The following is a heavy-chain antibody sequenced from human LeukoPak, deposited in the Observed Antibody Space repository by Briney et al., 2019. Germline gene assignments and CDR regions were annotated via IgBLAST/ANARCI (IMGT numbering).Heavy chain of an antibody. CDR2: INHSGST. J-gene: IGHJ5*02. Sequence: SETLSLTCAVYGGSFSGYYWSWIRQPPGKGLEWIGEINHSGSTNYNPSLKSRVTISLDTTKNQFSLKLSSVTAADTAVYYCARQYPYNWFDPWGQGTLVTVSS. D-gene: IGHD2/OR15-2a*01. CDR3: ARQYPYNWFDP. CDR1: GGSFSGYY. V-gene: IGHV4-34*01.